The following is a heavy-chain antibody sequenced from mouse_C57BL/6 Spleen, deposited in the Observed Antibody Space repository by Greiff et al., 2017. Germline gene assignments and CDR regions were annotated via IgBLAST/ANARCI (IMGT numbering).Heavy chain of an antibody. CDR3: TTDHTY. J-gene: IGHJ3*01. V-gene: IGHV14-4*01. Sequence: EVKLMESGAELVRPGASVKLSCTASGFNIKDDYMHWVKQRPEQGLEWIGWIDPENGDTEYASKFQGKATITADTSSNTAYLQLSSLTSEDTAVYYCTTDHTYWGQGTLVTVSA. CDR1: GFNIKDDY. CDR2: IDPENGDT.